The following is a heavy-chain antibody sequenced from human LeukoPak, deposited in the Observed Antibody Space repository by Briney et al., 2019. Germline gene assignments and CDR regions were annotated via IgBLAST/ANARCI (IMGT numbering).Heavy chain of an antibody. CDR2: INPNSGGI. CDR3: ARGGLGYCSSTSCLGYDAFDI. Sequence: ASVKVSCKASGYTFTGYYMHWVRQAPGQGLEWMGWINPNSGGIKYAKKFQGRVTMTRDTSISTAYMELSRLRSDDTAIYYCARGGLGYCSSTSCLGYDAFDIWGHGTMVTVSS. CDR1: GYTFTGYY. V-gene: IGHV1-2*02. D-gene: IGHD2-2*01. J-gene: IGHJ3*02.